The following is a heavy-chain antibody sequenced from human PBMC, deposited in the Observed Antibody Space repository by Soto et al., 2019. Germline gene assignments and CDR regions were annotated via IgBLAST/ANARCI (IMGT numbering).Heavy chain of an antibody. Sequence: PSETLSLTCTVSGGSISSGDYYWSWIRQPPGKGLEWIGYIYYSGSTYYNPSLKSRVTISVDTSKNQFSLKLSSVTAADTAVYYCARDPTHSSGYSDGYFDYWGQGTLVTVSS. CDR1: GGSISSGDYY. D-gene: IGHD3-22*01. CDR3: ARDPTHSSGYSDGYFDY. J-gene: IGHJ4*02. V-gene: IGHV4-30-4*01. CDR2: IYYSGST.